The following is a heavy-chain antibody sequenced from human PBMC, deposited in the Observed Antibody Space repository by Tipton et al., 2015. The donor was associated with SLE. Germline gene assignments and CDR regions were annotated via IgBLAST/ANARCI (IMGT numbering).Heavy chain of an antibody. V-gene: IGHV4-39*07. Sequence: GLVKPSETLSLTCSVSGGSISSRSHYWGWIRQPPGKGLEWIGSIHYSGSTYDNPSLKSRVTISVDTSKNQFSLKLSSVAAADTAVYYCARQVYGDYSPNWFDPWGQWTMVSVSS. CDR2: IHYSGST. CDR3: ARQVYGDYSPNWFDP. J-gene: IGHJ5*02. D-gene: IGHD4-17*01. CDR1: GGSISSRSHY.